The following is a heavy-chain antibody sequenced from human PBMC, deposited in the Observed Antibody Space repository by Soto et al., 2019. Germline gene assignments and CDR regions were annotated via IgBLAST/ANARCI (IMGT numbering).Heavy chain of an antibody. J-gene: IGHJ1*01. CDR2: IYAGGST. Sequence: GGSLTLSCAASGFTFSSNYMSWVRQAPGKGLEWVSVIYAGGSTYYADSVKGRFTISRDNSKNTLYLQMNSLRAEDTAVYYCARDMVRGLYPEYFQHWGQGTLVTVSS. V-gene: IGHV3-66*01. D-gene: IGHD3-10*01. CDR1: GFTFSSNY. CDR3: ARDMVRGLYPEYFQH.